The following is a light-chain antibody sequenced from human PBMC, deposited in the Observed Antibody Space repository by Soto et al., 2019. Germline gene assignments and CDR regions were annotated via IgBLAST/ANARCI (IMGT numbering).Light chain of an antibody. V-gene: IGKV1-39*01. CDR3: QQSYSTPLST. CDR1: QSISSY. Sequence: DIQMTQSPSSLSASVGDRVTITCRASQSISSYLNWYQQKPGKAPKLLIYAASSLQSGVPSRFSGGGSGTDFTLTISSLQPEDFATYYCQQSYSTPLSTFGQGTKLEIK. CDR2: AAS. J-gene: IGKJ2*01.